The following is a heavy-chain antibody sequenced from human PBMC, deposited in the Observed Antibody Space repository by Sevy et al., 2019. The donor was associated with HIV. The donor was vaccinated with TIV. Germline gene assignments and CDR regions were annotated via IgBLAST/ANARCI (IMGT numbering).Heavy chain of an antibody. V-gene: IGHV3-73*01. Sequence: GGSLRLSCAASGFTFTGSTMYWVRQASGKGLEWVARIRSRAKTYATAYAASVKGRFTISRDDSRNTACLQMNSLKTEDTAVYYCSSQRTIAVAGDYFDYWGQGTLVTVSS. D-gene: IGHD6-19*01. CDR2: IRSRAKTYAT. J-gene: IGHJ4*02. CDR1: GFTFTGST. CDR3: SSQRTIAVAGDYFDY.